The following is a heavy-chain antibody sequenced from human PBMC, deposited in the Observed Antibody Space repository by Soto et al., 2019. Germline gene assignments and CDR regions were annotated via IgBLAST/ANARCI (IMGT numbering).Heavy chain of an antibody. CDR1: GESISSGGYY. D-gene: IGHD6-6*01. V-gene: IGHV4-31*03. Sequence: QVQLQESGPGLVKPSQTLSLTCTVSGESISSGGYYWSWIRQHPGKGLEWIGYIYDSGSAYYNPSRKSRVTISIDTSKNQFAMGLSSVTAADTAVYYCARAFSSSSAVDYWGQGTLITVSS. CDR2: IYDSGSA. CDR3: ARAFSSSSAVDY. J-gene: IGHJ4*02.